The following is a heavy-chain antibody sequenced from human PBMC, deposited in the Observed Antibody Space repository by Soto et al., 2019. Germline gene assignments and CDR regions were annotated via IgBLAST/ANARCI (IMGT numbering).Heavy chain of an antibody. J-gene: IGHJ4*02. CDR1: GRSMIGYY. CDR2: IYTSGTT. V-gene: IGHV4-4*07. D-gene: IGHD3-9*01. CDR3: AREDYYDTGYYVV. Sequence: PSETLSLTCTVSGRSMIGYYWICIRHPAGERLEWIGRIYTSGTTDFNPSLKGRVTMSVDTSKNQFSLKLTSVTAADTALYYCAREDYYDTGYYVVWGQGTQVTVSS.